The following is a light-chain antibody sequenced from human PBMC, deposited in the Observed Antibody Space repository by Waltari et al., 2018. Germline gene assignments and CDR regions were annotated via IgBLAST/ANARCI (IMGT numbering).Light chain of an antibody. CDR3: QQNYISPGVT. J-gene: IGKJ3*01. Sequence: DIQMTQSPSSLSASVGDTVTLTCRASQTINTFLNWYQQKPGKAPKLLIFAASTLQSGVPPRFSGSGSGTDFTLTITGLQSEDFATYYCQQNYISPGVTFGPGTTLDVK. CDR2: AAS. V-gene: IGKV1-39*01. CDR1: QTINTF.